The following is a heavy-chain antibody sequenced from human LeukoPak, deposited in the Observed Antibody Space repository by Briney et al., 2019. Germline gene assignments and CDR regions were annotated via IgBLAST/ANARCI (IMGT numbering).Heavy chain of an antibody. CDR2: ISYDGSNK. CDR1: GFSFSSYG. V-gene: IGHV3-30*03. CDR3: ARDQGSTVALQWENSLPADY. Sequence: GRSLRLSCAASGFSFSSYGMHWVRPAPGKGLEWVAVISYDGSNKYYADSVKGRFTTSRDNSKNTLYLQMNSLRAEDTAVYYCARDQGSTVALQWENSLPADYWGQGTLVTVSS. D-gene: IGHD1-26*01. J-gene: IGHJ4*02.